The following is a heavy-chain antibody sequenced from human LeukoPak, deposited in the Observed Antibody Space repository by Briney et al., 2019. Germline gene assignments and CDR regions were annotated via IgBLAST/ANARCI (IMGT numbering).Heavy chain of an antibody. CDR3: ATSQRITMVRGDRRVDY. CDR2: FDPEDGET. Sequence: ASVKVSCKVSGYTLTELSMHWVRQAPGKGLEWMGGFDPEDGETIYAQKFQGRVTMTEDTSTDTAYMELSSLRSEDTAVYYCATSQRITMVRGDRRVDYWGQGTPVTVSS. CDR1: GYTLTELS. V-gene: IGHV1-24*01. D-gene: IGHD3-10*01. J-gene: IGHJ4*02.